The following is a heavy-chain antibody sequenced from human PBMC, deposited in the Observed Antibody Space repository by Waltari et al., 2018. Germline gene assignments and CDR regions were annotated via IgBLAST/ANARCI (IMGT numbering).Heavy chain of an antibody. J-gene: IGHJ5*02. D-gene: IGHD2-15*01. CDR2: ISGSGGRT. Sequence: EVQLLESGGGLVQPGGSLRLSCAASGFTFSNYAMSWVRQAPGKGLEWVSGISGSGGRTYYADSVKGRFTISRDNSKNALYLQMNSLRVEDTAVYYCAKDQYCGGGSCYSGWFDPWGQGTLVTVSS. CDR3: AKDQYCGGGSCYSGWFDP. V-gene: IGHV3-23*01. CDR1: GFTFSNYA.